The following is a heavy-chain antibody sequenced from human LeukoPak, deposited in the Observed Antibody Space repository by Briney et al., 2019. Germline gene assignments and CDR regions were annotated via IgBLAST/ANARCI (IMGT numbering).Heavy chain of an antibody. CDR2: LYTSGST. CDR1: GASISTYY. V-gene: IGHV4-4*07. J-gene: IGHJ5*02. Sequence: SETLSLTCSVSGASISTYYWSWIRQPAGKGLEWIGRLYTSGSTIYNPSLKSRVTMSVDTSKGQFSLKLRSVTAADTAVYYCARELDNRSERWRLDPWGQGTLVTVSS. D-gene: IGHD1-20*01. CDR3: ARELDNRSERWRLDP.